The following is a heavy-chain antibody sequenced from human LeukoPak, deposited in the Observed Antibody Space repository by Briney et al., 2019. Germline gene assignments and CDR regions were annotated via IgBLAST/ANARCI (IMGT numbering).Heavy chain of an antibody. V-gene: IGHV1-69*04. Sequence: GASVKVSCKASGGTFSSYAISWVRQAPGQGLEWMGRIIPILGIANYAQKFQGRVTITADKSTSTAYMELSSLRSEDTAVYYCAGDVGARNYYYYYGMDVWGQGTTVTVSS. D-gene: IGHD1-26*01. CDR1: GGTFSSYA. J-gene: IGHJ6*02. CDR2: IIPILGIA. CDR3: AGDVGARNYYYYYGMDV.